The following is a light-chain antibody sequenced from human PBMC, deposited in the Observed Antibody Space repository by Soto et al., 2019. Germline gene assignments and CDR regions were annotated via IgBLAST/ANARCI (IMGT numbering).Light chain of an antibody. CDR1: QSVSSY. V-gene: IGKV3-11*01. J-gene: IGKJ2*01. CDR2: DAS. CDR3: HQRSNWRGT. Sequence: EIVLTQSPATLSLSPGERATLSCRASQSVSSYLAWYQQKPGQAPRLLIYDASNRATGIPARFSGSGSGTDFTLTISSLEPEGFAVYYCHQRSNWRGTFGQGTKLEIK.